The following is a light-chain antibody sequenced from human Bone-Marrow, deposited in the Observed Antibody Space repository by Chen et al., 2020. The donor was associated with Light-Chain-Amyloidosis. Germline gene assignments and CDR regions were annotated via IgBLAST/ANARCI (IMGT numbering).Light chain of an antibody. CDR3: SSYTITNTLG. CDR1: SSDVGGDNH. CDR2: EVT. V-gene: IGLV2-14*01. J-gene: IGLJ1*01. Sequence: QSALTQPASVSGSPGQSITISCTGTSSDVGGDNHVSWYQQHPDKAPKLMIYEVTNRPSWVPDRVSCSKSDNTASLTISGLQTEDEADYFCSSYTITNTLGFGSGTRVTVL.